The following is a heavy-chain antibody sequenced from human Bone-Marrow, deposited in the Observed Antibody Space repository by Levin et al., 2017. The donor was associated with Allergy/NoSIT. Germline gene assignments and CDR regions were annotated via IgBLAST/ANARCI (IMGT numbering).Heavy chain of an antibody. J-gene: IGHJ1*01. V-gene: IGHV4-59*01. CDR3: ARGGGGSYLRH. CDR1: GGSIGTSY. Sequence: LSQTLSLTCTVSGGSIGTSYWSWIRQPPGKGLEWIGYIYSSGNTYYNPSLESRVTISGDTSKNQFSLRLSSVTAADTAVYYCARGGGGSYLRHWGQGTLVTVSS. D-gene: IGHD1-26*01. CDR2: IYSSGNT.